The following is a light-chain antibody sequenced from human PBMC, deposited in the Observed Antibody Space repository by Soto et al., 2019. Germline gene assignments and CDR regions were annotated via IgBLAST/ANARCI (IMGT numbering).Light chain of an antibody. CDR2: SNN. CDR3: AAWDDSLNGVV. Sequence: QAVLTQPPSASGTPGQRVTISCSGSSSKIGYNTVHWYQQLPGTAPKLLIYSNNQRPSGVPDRFSGSKSGTSASLAISGLQSEDEADYYCAAWDDSLNGVVFGGGTQLTVL. J-gene: IGLJ2*01. V-gene: IGLV1-44*01. CDR1: SSKIGYNT.